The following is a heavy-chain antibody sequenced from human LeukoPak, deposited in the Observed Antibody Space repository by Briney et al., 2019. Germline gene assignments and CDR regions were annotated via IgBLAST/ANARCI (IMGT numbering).Heavy chain of an antibody. CDR1: GFTFSSYA. D-gene: IGHD3-10*01. V-gene: IGHV3-23*01. Sequence: GGSLRLSCAASGFTFSSYAMNWVRQAPGPGLEWVSTISGSGGSKHYADSVEGRFTISRDNSKNTVYLQMNSLRAEDTAIYYCAKLTSASGAYGVDVWGQGTTVTVSS. CDR3: AKLTSASGAYGVDV. CDR2: ISGSGGSK. J-gene: IGHJ6*02.